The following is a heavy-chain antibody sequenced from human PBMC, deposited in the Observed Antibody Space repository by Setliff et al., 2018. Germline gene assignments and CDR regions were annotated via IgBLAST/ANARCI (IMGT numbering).Heavy chain of an antibody. CDR1: GGSFSGYY. Sequence: SETLSLTCAVYGGSFSGYYWIWIRQSPGKGLEWIGEINHRGSTDYKPSLASRLTISVDTAKNQFSLKLTSVTAADTAVYYCARTGTYRYFDYWGQGTQVTVSS. V-gene: IGHV4-34*01. D-gene: IGHD1-1*01. J-gene: IGHJ4*02. CDR2: INHRGST. CDR3: ARTGTYRYFDY.